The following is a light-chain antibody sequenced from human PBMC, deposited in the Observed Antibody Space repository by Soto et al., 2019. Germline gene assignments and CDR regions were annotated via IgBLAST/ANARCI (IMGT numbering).Light chain of an antibody. CDR3: QQYNSYSWT. V-gene: IGKV1-5*03. CDR2: KAS. CDR1: QTIYSW. Sequence: DIPMTQSPSTLSATVGDRVIITCRASQTIYSWLAWYQQKPGKAPKLLIYKASSLESGAPPRFSGSGSGTEFTLTISSLQPDDSAIYYCQQYNSYSWTFGQGTKVEIK. J-gene: IGKJ1*01.